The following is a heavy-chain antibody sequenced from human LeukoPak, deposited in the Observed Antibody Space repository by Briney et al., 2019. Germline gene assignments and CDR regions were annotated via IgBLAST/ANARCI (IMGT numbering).Heavy chain of an antibody. Sequence: GGSLRLSCAASGFSFSSTWMTWVRQTPGKGLELVSNINIDGSQRYHAYSVEGRFTISRDNVKNTLYLQMNSLRVEDTAVYYCARDPGWGALDYWGQGTLVIVSS. J-gene: IGHJ4*02. CDR3: ARDPGWGALDY. V-gene: IGHV3-7*03. CDR1: GFSFSSTW. D-gene: IGHD3-16*01. CDR2: INIDGSQR.